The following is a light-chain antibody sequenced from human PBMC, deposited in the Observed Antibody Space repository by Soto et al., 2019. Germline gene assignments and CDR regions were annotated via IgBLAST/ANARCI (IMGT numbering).Light chain of an antibody. Sequence: DIHMTQSPSSLSASVGDRVTITCRSSQSISSWLARYKHKPWXAPQLLIYAASSLQSGVPSRFSGSGSGTEFTITIGRLQPDDFAPYYCQQYNSYSTFGQGTKVDIK. J-gene: IGKJ1*01. CDR2: AAS. V-gene: IGKV1-5*01. CDR1: QSISSW. CDR3: QQYNSYST.